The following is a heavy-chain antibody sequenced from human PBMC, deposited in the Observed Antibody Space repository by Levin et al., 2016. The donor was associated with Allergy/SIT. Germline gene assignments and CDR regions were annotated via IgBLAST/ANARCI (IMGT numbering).Heavy chain of an antibody. D-gene: IGHD6-13*01. J-gene: IGHJ4*02. CDR3: ARDPSSSWYTGYYFDY. Sequence: WIRQPPGKGLEWVSSISSSSSYIYYADSVKGRFTISRDNAKNSLYLQMNSLRAEDTAVYYCARDPSSSWYTGYYFDYWGQGTLVTVSS. CDR2: ISSSSSYI. V-gene: IGHV3-21*01.